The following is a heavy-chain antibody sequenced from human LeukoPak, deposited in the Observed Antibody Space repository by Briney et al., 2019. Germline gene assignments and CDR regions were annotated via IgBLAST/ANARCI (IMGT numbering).Heavy chain of an antibody. CDR1: GFTFDDYG. J-gene: IGHJ4*02. D-gene: IGHD3-3*01. CDR2: INWMGGST. Sequence: PGGSLRLSGAASGFTFDDYGMGGVRQAPGKGREWVSGINWMGGSTGYADSVKGRFTISRDNAKKSLYLQMNSLRAEDTALYYCARLGPGHYDFWSGYSEDFDYWGQGTLVTVSS. V-gene: IGHV3-20*04. CDR3: ARLGPGHYDFWSGYSEDFDY.